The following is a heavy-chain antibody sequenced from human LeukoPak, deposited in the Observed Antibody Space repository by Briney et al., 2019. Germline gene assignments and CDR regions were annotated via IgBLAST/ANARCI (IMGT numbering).Heavy chain of an antibody. J-gene: IGHJ6*03. CDR1: GGSISSSSYY. D-gene: IGHD3-10*01. CDR2: IYHSGST. Sequence: SETLSLTCTVSGGSISSSSYYWGWIRQPPGKGLEWIGSIYHSGSTYYNASLKSRVTISVDTSKNQFSLKVSSVTAADTAVYYCARVKAGYYYYMDVWGKGTTVTVSS. CDR3: ARVKAGYYYYMDV. V-gene: IGHV4-39*07.